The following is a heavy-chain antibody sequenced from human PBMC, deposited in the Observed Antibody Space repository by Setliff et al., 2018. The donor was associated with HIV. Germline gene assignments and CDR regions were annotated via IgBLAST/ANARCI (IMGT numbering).Heavy chain of an antibody. CDR3: ARKERGGAFDI. Sequence: SETLSLTCTVSGGSISSGSYYWSWIRQPAGKGLEWIGHIYTSGSTNYNPSLKSRVTISVDTSTNQFSLKLSSVTAADTAVYYCARKERGGAFDIWGLGTMVTVSS. V-gene: IGHV4-61*09. CDR2: IYTSGST. CDR1: GGSISSGSYY. J-gene: IGHJ3*02.